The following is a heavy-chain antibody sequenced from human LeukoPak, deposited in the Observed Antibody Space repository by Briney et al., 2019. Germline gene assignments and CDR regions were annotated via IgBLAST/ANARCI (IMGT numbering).Heavy chain of an antibody. J-gene: IGHJ6*03. V-gene: IGHV1-2*02. CDR1: GYTFTGYY. D-gene: IGHD1-26*01. CDR2: INPNSGGT. CDR3: ARDLRQELISRDFYYYMDV. Sequence: ASVKVSCKASGYTFTGYYMHWVRQAPGQGLEWMGWINPNSGGTNYAQKFQGRVTMTRDTSISTAYMELSRLRSDDTAVYYCARDLRQELISRDFYYYMDVWGKGTTVTVSS.